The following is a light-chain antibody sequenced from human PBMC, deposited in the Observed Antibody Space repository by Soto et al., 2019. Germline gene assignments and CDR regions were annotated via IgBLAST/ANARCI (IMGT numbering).Light chain of an antibody. V-gene: IGKV3-20*01. CDR2: GSS. CDR3: QQYGKSPPNT. Sequence: EIVLTQSPGTLSLSPGERATLSCRASQSVSSSYLAWYQQKPGQAPRVLIYGSSSRATGIPDRFSGSGSGTEFTLTISRLEPEDFAVYYCQQYGKSPPNTFGQGTKVEIK. CDR1: QSVSSSY. J-gene: IGKJ2*01.